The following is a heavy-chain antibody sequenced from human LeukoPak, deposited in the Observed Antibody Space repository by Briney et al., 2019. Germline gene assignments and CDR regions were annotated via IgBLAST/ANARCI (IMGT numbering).Heavy chain of an antibody. J-gene: IGHJ4*02. V-gene: IGHV1-69*13. D-gene: IGHD3-9*01. CDR2: IIPIFGTA. Sequence: SVRVSCKASGGTFSSYAISWVRQAPGQGLEWMGGIIPIFGTANYAQKFQGRVTITADESTSTAYMELSSLRSEDTAVYYCARGVLRYFNWLLFVPQSPYYFDYWGQGTLVTVSS. CDR3: ARGVLRYFNWLLFVPQSPYYFDY. CDR1: GGTFSSYA.